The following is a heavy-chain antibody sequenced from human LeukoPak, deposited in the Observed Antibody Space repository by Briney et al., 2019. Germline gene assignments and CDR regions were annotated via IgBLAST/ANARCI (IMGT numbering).Heavy chain of an antibody. CDR2: INTDGSRT. V-gene: IGHV3-74*01. J-gene: IGHJ4*02. D-gene: IGHD3-16*02. CDR3: ARGLGGSYPFDC. CDR1: GFTFSNYW. Sequence: GGSLRLSCAASGFTFSNYWMDWVRQAPGKGLVWVSRINTDGSRTTYADSVKGRFTISRDNAKNTLYLQMNSLRADDTTVYFCARGLGGSYPFDCWGQGALVTVSS.